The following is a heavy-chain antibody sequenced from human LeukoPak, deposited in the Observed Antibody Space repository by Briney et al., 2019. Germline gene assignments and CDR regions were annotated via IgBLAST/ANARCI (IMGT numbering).Heavy chain of an antibody. CDR1: GFSFSSYG. V-gene: IGHV3-30*03. J-gene: IGHJ4*02. CDR2: ISYDGSNK. CDR3: ARLPGAGEVDY. Sequence: GGSLRLSCAASGFSFSSYGMHWVRQAPGKGLEWVAVISYDGSNKYYADSVKGRFTSSRDNAKSMLYLEMNSLRAEDTAVYYCARLPGAGEVDYWGQGTLVTVSS. D-gene: IGHD3-10*01.